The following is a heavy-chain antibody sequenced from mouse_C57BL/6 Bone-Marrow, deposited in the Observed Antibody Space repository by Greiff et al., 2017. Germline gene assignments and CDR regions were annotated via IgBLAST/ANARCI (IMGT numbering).Heavy chain of an antibody. D-gene: IGHD2-12*01. CDR1: GYTFTDYY. J-gene: IGHJ2*01. CDR3: ARKIGDSNDVYFDY. CDR2: IGPGSGST. V-gene: IGHV1-77*01. Sequence: QVQLQQSGAELVKPGASVKISCTASGYTFTDYYINWVKQRPGQGLEWIGKIGPGSGSTYYTEKFKGKATLTADKSSSTAYMQLSSLTSEDSAVYFCARKIGDSNDVYFDYWGQGTTLTVSS.